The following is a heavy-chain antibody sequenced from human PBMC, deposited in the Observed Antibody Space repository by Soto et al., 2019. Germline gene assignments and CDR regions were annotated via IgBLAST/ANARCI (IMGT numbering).Heavy chain of an antibody. CDR3: ATTPYSSDFYMYY. CDR1: GYRFTNYW. V-gene: IGHV5-51*01. J-gene: IGHJ4*02. Sequence: PGESLNISCKGSGYRFTNYWIGWVRQMPGKGLEWMGIIYPGHSDVRYSPSFQGQVTISADTSISTAYLQWSSLKASDTAMYYCATTPYSSDFYMYYWGPGTLVTVSS. D-gene: IGHD3-22*01. CDR2: IYPGHSDV.